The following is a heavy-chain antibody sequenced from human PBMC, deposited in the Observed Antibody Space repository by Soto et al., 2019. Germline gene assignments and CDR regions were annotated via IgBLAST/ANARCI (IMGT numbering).Heavy chain of an antibody. V-gene: IGHV4-61*01. CDR1: GGSVSSGSYY. J-gene: IGHJ6*02. D-gene: IGHD6-13*01. Sequence: PSETLSLTCTVSGGSVSSGSYYWSWIRQPPGKGLEWIGYIYYSGSTNYNPSLKSRVTISVDTSKNQFSLKLSSVTAADTAVYYCARGSDRAAAAVFYYYYGMDVWGQGTTVTVSS. CDR2: IYYSGST. CDR3: ARGSDRAAAAVFYYYYGMDV.